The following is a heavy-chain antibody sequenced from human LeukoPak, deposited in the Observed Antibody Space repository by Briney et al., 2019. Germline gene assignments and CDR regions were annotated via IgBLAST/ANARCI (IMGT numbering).Heavy chain of an antibody. D-gene: IGHD2-2*01. V-gene: IGHV5-51*07. CDR2: IYPGDSDT. Sequence: GESLKISCKGSGYSFTSYWIGWVHQMPGKGLEWMGIIYPGDSDTRYSPSFQGQVTISADKSISTAYLQWSSLKASDTAMYYCARLSIVVPAANPIGWFDPWGQGTLVTVSS. CDR3: ARLSIVVPAANPIGWFDP. CDR1: GYSFTSYW. J-gene: IGHJ5*02.